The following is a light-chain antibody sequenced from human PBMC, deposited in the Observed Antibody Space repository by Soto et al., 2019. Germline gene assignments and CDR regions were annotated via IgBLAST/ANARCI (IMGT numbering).Light chain of an antibody. V-gene: IGKV2-28*01. CDR1: QSLLDAAGRNL. J-gene: IGKJ1*01. CDR3: MQALLIPRT. CDR2: LGS. Sequence: DVVMTQSPLSLPVTPGEPAYISCRSSQSLLDAAGRNLLDWYLQRPGQSPQLLIYLGSNRASGVPDRFSGSGSGTDFTLQISRVEAEDVGVYYCMQALLIPRTFGQGTKVEIK.